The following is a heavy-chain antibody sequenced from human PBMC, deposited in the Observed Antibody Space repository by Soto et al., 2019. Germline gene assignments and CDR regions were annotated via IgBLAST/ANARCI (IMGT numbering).Heavy chain of an antibody. V-gene: IGHV4-4*07. J-gene: IGHJ6*02. CDR2: IYTSGST. Sequence: SETLSLTCTVSGGSISSYYWGWIRQPAGKGLEWIGRIYTSGSTNYNPSLKSRVTMSVDTSKNQFSLKLSSVTAAETAVYYCERNIAVAGKYYYYYYGMDVWGQGPTVTVSS. CDR3: ERNIAVAGKYYYYYYGMDV. CDR1: GGSISSYY. D-gene: IGHD6-19*01.